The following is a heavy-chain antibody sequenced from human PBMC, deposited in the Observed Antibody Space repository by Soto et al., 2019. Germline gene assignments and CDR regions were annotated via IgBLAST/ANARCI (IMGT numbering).Heavy chain of an antibody. V-gene: IGHV4-59*01. CDR2: IYYSGST. CDR1: GGSISSYY. J-gene: IGHJ4*02. Sequence: SETLSLTCTVSGGSISSYYGSWIRQPPGKGLEWIGYIYYSGSTNYNPSLKSRVTISVDTSKNQFSLKLSSVTAADTAVYYCATLRSRGPDYWGQGTPVTVSS. CDR3: ATLRSRGPDY. D-gene: IGHD2-2*01.